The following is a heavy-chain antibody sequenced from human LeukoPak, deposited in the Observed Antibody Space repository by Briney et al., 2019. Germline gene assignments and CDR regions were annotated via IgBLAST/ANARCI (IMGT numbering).Heavy chain of an antibody. D-gene: IGHD3-22*01. CDR2: IRSKAYGGTT. V-gene: IGHV3-49*03. CDR1: GFTFGDYA. Sequence: GGSLRLSCTASGFTFGDYAMSRFRQAPGKGLEWVGFIRSKAYGGTTEYAASVKGRFTISRDDSKSIAYLQMNSLKTEDTAVYYCTRGGQYYYDSSGYYYPFDYWGQGTLVTVSS. J-gene: IGHJ4*02. CDR3: TRGGQYYYDSSGYYYPFDY.